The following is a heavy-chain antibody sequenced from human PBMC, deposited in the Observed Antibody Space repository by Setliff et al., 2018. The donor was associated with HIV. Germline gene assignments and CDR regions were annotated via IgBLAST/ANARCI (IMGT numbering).Heavy chain of an antibody. CDR1: GGSINDQY. CDR2: IDYSEYT. D-gene: IGHD2-2*01. J-gene: IGHJ6*02. Sequence: SETLSLTCTVPGGSINDQYFSWIRQPPGKGLEWIGSIDYSEYTNYNPSLKSRVSMSVDKSKNQFSVKLTSVTAADTAVYYCARGHCSGTNCYGVDYYGMDVWGQGTTVTVSS. CDR3: ARGHCSGTNCYGVDYYGMDV. V-gene: IGHV4-59*11.